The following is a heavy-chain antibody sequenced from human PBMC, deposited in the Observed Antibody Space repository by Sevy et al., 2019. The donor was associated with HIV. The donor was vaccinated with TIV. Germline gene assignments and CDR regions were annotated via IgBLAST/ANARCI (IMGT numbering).Heavy chain of an antibody. Sequence: GSLRLSCAASGFALSNYYAMHWVRQAPGKGLEWVALISYDGSDKYYVDSVKGRFTISRDNFKNTLYLQMNSLTTEDTAVYYCARPRANYVDHYFFYAMDVWGQGTTVTVSS. V-gene: IGHV3-30-3*01. J-gene: IGHJ6*02. D-gene: IGHD4-17*01. CDR3: ARPRANYVDHYFFYAMDV. CDR1: GFALSNYYA. CDR2: ISYDGSDK.